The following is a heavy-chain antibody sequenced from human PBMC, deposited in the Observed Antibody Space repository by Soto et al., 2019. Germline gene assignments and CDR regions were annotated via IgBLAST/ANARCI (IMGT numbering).Heavy chain of an antibody. J-gene: IGHJ6*02. D-gene: IGHD2-2*01. CDR1: GYDFTAYA. V-gene: IGHV1-8*02. CDR2: MNPINGAT. Sequence: GASVKVSCKASGYDFTAYAINWVRQASGQGLEWMGWMNPINGATGSARRFQGRVSMTRNTATATAYLELTSLRSDDPAVYFCGRGPSPRAPAGGTPYYYAMDVWGQGTTVTVSS. CDR3: GRGPSPRAPAGGTPYYYAMDV.